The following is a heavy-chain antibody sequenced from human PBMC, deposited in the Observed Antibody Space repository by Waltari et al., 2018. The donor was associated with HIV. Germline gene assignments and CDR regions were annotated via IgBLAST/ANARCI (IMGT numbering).Heavy chain of an antibody. Sequence: LEWVSSISSSSSYIYYADSVKGRCTISRDNAKNSLYLQMNSLRAEDTAVYYCARDPGYYYGSGSYSDYWGQGTLVTVSS. D-gene: IGHD3-10*01. CDR3: ARDPGYYYGSGSYSDY. V-gene: IGHV3-21*01. CDR2: ISSSSSYI. J-gene: IGHJ4*02.